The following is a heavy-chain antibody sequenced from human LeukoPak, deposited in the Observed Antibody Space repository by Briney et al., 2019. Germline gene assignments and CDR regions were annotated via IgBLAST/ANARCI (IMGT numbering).Heavy chain of an antibody. CDR1: GFTFSSYE. V-gene: IGHV3-48*03. Sequence: PGGSLRLSCAASGFTFSSYEMNWVRQAPGKGMEWVSYISSSGSTIYYADSVKGRFTISRDNAKNSLYLQMNSLRAEDTAVYYCARGLRPMVYWGQGTLVTVSS. CDR3: ARGLRPMVY. D-gene: IGHD3-16*01. J-gene: IGHJ4*02. CDR2: ISSSGSTI.